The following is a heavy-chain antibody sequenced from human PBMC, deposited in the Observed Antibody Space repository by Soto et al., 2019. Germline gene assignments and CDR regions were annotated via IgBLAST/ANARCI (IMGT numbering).Heavy chain of an antibody. CDR3: AKDLLRAFDI. Sequence: GGSLRLSCAASGFTFSSYGMHWVRQAPGKGLEWVAVISYDGSNKYHADSVKGRFTISRDNSKNTLYLQMNSLRAEDTAVYYCAKDLLRAFDIWGQGTMVTVSS. CDR2: ISYDGSNK. J-gene: IGHJ3*02. CDR1: GFTFSSYG. V-gene: IGHV3-30*18.